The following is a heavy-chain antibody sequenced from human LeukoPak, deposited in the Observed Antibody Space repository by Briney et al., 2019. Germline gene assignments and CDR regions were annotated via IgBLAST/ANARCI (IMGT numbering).Heavy chain of an antibody. CDR3: VRYFTAVAPTLRLDY. V-gene: IGHV3-7*03. CDR2: MNIDGSEK. D-gene: IGHD6-19*01. J-gene: IGHJ4*02. CDR1: GFTFSNYW. Sequence: GGSLRLSCAASGFTFSNYWMGWVRQAPGKRLEWVANMNIDGSEKYYVDSVKGRFTISRDDAKNSLYLQMNSLRVEDTAVYHCVRYFTAVAPTLRLDYWGQGTLVTVSS.